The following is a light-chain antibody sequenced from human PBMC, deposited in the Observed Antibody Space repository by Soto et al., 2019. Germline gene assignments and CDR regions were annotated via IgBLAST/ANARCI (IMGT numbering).Light chain of an antibody. J-gene: IGKJ1*01. CDR3: QQYNSYWT. CDR1: QSIRSW. V-gene: IGKV1-5*03. Sequence: DIQMTQSPSTLSASVGDRVTITCRASQSIRSWLAWYQQKPGKAPKLLIYKASSLDSGVPSRFNGSGSGTEFTLTISRLQPDDFVTYYCQQYNSYWTFGQGTKVEIK. CDR2: KAS.